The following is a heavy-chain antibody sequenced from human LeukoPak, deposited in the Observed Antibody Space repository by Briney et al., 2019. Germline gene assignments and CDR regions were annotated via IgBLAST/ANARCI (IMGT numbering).Heavy chain of an antibody. D-gene: IGHD3-16*02. CDR3: ARADYVWGSYRRMGYFDY. Sequence: ASVKVSCKASGYTFTSYDINWVRQATGQGLEWMGWMNPNSGNTGYAQKFQGRVTMTRNTSISTAYMELSSLRSEDTAVYYCARADYVWGSYRRMGYFDYWGQGTLVTVSS. J-gene: IGHJ4*02. CDR1: GYTFTSYD. V-gene: IGHV1-8*01. CDR2: MNPNSGNT.